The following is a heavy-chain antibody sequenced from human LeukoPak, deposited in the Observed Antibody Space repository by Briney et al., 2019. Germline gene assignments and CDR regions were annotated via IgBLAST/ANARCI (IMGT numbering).Heavy chain of an antibody. CDR2: IDPNSGDT. CDR3: ARRRCSGGSCDHFDY. D-gene: IGHD2-15*01. V-gene: IGHV1-2*02. Sequence: ASGKVSCKASGYTFTDYYMHWVRQAPGQGLEWMGWIDPNSGDTNYAQKFQGRVTMTRDTAISTAYMELRSLRSDDTAVYYCARRRCSGGSCDHFDYWGQGTLVTVSS. CDR1: GYTFTDYY. J-gene: IGHJ4*02.